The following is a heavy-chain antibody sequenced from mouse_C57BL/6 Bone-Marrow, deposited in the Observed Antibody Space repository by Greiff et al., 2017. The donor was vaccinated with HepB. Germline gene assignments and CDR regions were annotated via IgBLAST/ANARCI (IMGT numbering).Heavy chain of an antibody. J-gene: IGHJ1*03. V-gene: IGHV5-6*01. CDR2: ISSGGSYT. CDR3: AMHRKACITSATGFDV. CDR1: GFTFSSYG. D-gene: IGHD1-2*01. Sequence: EVKLVESGGDLVKPGGSLKLSCAASGFTFSSYGMSWVRQTPDKRLEWVATISSGGSYTYYPDSVKGRFTISRDNAKNTLYLQMSSLKSEDTALYYCAMHRKACITSATGFDVWGTGTTVTVSS.